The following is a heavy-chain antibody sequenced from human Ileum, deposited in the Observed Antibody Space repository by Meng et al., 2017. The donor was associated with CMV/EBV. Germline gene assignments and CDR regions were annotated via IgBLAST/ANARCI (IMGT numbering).Heavy chain of an antibody. CDR3: ARLHGSTTADYFDY. V-gene: IGHV3-7*01. CDR2: IKQDGSEK. CDR1: GFTFSSYW. D-gene: IGHD2-2*01. J-gene: IGHJ4*02. Sequence: GESLKISCAAAGFTFSSYWMSWVRQAPGKGLEWVANIKQDGSEKYYVDSVKGRFTIARDNAKNSLYLQMNSLRSEDTAVYYCARLHGSTTADYFDYWGQGTLVTVSS.